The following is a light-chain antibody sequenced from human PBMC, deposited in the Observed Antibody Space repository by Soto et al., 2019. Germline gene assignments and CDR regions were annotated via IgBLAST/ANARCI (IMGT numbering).Light chain of an antibody. Sequence: AIQLTQSPSSLSASVGDRVTITCRSSQGISSALAWYQQKPGKAPKLLIYDASSLESGVQSRFSGSGSGTDFTLTAISLQPEEFATYYCQQFNSYPLTFGGGTKVEIK. J-gene: IGKJ4*01. CDR1: QGISSA. V-gene: IGKV1-13*02. CDR2: DAS. CDR3: QQFNSYPLT.